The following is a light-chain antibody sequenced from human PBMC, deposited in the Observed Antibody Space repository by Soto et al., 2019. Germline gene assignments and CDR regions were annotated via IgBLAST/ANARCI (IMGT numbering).Light chain of an antibody. CDR3: CSYAGSYTHV. CDR1: SSDVGGYNY. J-gene: IGLJ1*01. CDR2: DVS. Sequence: QSALTQPHSVSGSPGQSVTIPCTGTSSDVGGYNYVSWYQHHPGKAPKLIIYDVSERPSGVPDRFSGSKSGNTGNTASLTISGLQAEDEADYYCCSYAGSYTHVFGSGTKVTVL. V-gene: IGLV2-11*01.